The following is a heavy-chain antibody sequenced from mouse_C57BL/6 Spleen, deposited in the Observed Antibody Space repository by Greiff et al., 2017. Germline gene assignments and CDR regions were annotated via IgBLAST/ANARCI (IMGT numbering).Heavy chain of an antibody. D-gene: IGHD6-1*01. V-gene: IGHV1-82*01. CDR3: ARGQPHYYAMDY. J-gene: IGHJ4*01. Sequence: QVHVKQSGPELVKPGASVKISCKASGYAFSSSWMNWVKQRPGKGLEWIGRIYHGDGDTNYTGKLRGKATLTADKSSSTAYMQLSSLTTEDTAVYFCARGQPHYYAMDYWGQGTSVTVSS. CDR1: GYAFSSSW. CDR2: IYHGDGDT.